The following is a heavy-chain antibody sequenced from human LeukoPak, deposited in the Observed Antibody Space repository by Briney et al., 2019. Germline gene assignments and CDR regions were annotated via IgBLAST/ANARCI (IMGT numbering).Heavy chain of an antibody. J-gene: IGHJ4*02. CDR1: GFTVSNNY. CDR3: ARGGYGYGSDY. V-gene: IGHV3-53*01. D-gene: IGHD5-18*01. Sequence: AGGSLRLSCAASGFTVSNNYMSWVRQAPGKGLEWVSVIYSGGSTYYADSVRGRFTISRDNSKNTLFLHMNSLRAEDTAVYYCARGGYGYGSDYWGQGTLVTVSS. CDR2: IYSGGST.